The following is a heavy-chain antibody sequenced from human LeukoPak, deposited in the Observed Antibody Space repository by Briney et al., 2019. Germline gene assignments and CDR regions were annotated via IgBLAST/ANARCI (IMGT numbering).Heavy chain of an antibody. Sequence: GGSLRLSCAASGFTFSSSWMSWVRQAPGKGLEYVSAISSDGGSTYYADSVKGRFTISRDNSKNTLFLQMSSLRAEDTAIYYCVKDFYSGSGSRALGNYWGQGTLVTVSS. CDR3: VKDFYSGSGSRALGNY. V-gene: IGHV3-64D*06. D-gene: IGHD3-10*01. J-gene: IGHJ4*02. CDR2: ISSDGGST. CDR1: GFTFSSSW.